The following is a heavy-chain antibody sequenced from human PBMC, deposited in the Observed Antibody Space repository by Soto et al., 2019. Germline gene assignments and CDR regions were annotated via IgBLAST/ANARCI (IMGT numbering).Heavy chain of an antibody. CDR3: ARDQSEPGNFDY. D-gene: IGHD6-13*01. Sequence: PSETLSLTCTVSGGSISSGGYYWSWIRQHPGKGLEWIGYIYYSGSTYYNPSLKSRVTISVDTSKNQFSLKLSSVTAADTAVYYCARDQSEPGNFDYWGQGTLVTVSS. CDR2: IYYSGST. CDR1: GGSISSGGYY. J-gene: IGHJ4*02. V-gene: IGHV4-31*03.